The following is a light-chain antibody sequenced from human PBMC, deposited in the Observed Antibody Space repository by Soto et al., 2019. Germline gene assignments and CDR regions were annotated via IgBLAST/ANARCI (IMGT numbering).Light chain of an antibody. Sequence: EIVMTQSPATLSVSPGEKATLSCRASQSVSTNLVWYQQKPGQAPRLLIYGASTRATGVPGRFSGTGSGTEFTVTISSLQSQDSAVYYCQQYNHWRTFGQGTKVEI. CDR3: QQYNHWRT. J-gene: IGKJ1*01. V-gene: IGKV3-15*01. CDR2: GAS. CDR1: QSVSTN.